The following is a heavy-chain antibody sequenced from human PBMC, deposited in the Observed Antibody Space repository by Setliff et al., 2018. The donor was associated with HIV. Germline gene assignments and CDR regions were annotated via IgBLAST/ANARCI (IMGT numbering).Heavy chain of an antibody. CDR3: ASHPGSSIEKPYFDT. Sequence: ASVKVSCKVYGYTLSELSIHWVRQVPGKRLEWMGYFDPQDGETVYAQKFQGRVTLTEDTSTGTAYMELSGLRSEDTAVYYCASHPGSSIEKPYFDTWGQGTLVTVSS. CDR2: FDPQDGET. CDR1: GYTLSELS. V-gene: IGHV1-24*01. J-gene: IGHJ5*02. D-gene: IGHD2-2*01.